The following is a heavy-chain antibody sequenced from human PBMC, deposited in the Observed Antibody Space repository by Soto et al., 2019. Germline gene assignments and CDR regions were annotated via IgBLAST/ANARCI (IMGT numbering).Heavy chain of an antibody. J-gene: IGHJ4*02. CDR3: AARGIVATIPETGDY. V-gene: IGHV1-8*01. CDR1: GYTFTSYD. Sequence: QVQLVQSGAEVKKPGASVKVSCKASGYTFTSYDINWLRQATGQGLEWMGWMNPNSGNTGNAQKFQGRGTMTRHTSISTAYMELSSLRSEDTAVYYCAARGIVATIPETGDYWGQGTLVTVAS. D-gene: IGHD5-12*01. CDR2: MNPNSGNT.